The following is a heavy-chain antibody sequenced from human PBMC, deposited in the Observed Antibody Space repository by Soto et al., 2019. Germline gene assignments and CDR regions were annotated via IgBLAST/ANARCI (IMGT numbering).Heavy chain of an antibody. D-gene: IGHD3-22*01. Sequence: EVQLVESGGGLVKPGGSLRLSCAVSGFTFSSYSMNWVRQAPGKGLEWVSSIGSSGGYIYYADSVKGRFTISRDNAKNSLYLQMNSLRAEDTALYFCVRVGVVIPHLNWFDPCGHVTLVTVSS. CDR3: VRVGVVIPHLNWFDP. J-gene: IGHJ5*02. CDR2: IGSSGGYI. CDR1: GFTFSSYS. V-gene: IGHV3-21*01.